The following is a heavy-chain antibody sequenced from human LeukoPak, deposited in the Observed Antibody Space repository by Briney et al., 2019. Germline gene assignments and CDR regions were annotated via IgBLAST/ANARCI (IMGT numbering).Heavy chain of an antibody. J-gene: IGHJ5*02. V-gene: IGHV4-39*01. CDR3: ARHYGP. Sequence: SETLSLTCAVSGGSISSGNWWSWVRQPPGKGLEWIGSIYDSGSTYYNPSLKSRVTISVDTSKNQFSLKLNSVTAADTAVYYCARHYGPWGQGTLVTVSS. D-gene: IGHD3-10*01. CDR1: GGSISSGNW. CDR2: IYDSGST.